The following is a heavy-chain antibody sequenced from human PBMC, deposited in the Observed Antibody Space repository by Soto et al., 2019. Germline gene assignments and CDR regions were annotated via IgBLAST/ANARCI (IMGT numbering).Heavy chain of an antibody. D-gene: IGHD2-2*01. Sequence: GESLKISCKGSGYSFTSYWTSWVRQMPGKGLEWMGRIDPSDSYTNYSPSFQCHVTISADKSISTAYLQWSSLKASDTAMYYCASSPRGYCSSTSCRELGNYYGMDVWGQGTTVTVSS. J-gene: IGHJ6*02. CDR3: ASSPRGYCSSTSCRELGNYYGMDV. CDR1: GYSFTSYW. CDR2: IDPSDSYT. V-gene: IGHV5-10-1*01.